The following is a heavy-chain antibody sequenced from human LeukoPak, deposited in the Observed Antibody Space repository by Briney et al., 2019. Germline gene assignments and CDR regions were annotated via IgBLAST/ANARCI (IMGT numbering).Heavy chain of an antibody. J-gene: IGHJ4*01. D-gene: IGHD6-19*01. CDR3: AGRGLSTGWTFDY. CDR2: IHTSGST. V-gene: IGHV4-4*07. CDR1: GVSIGTYY. Sequence: SETLSLTCSVSGVSIGTYYWSWIRQPAGKGLEWIAQIHTSGSTNFNPSLKSRVSISMDTPNNQFSLMISSVTAADTAIYYCAGRGLSTGWTFDYWGHGTLVTVSS.